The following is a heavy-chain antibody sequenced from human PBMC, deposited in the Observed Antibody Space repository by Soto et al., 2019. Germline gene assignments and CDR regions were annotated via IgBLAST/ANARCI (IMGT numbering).Heavy chain of an antibody. Sequence: QVQLVESGGGVVQPGRSLRLSCAASGFTFSSYAMHWVRQAPGKGLEWVAVISYDGSNKYYADSVKGRFTISRDNSKNTLYLQMNSLRAEDTAVYYCAREGRYSVEMAIWGQGTMVTVSS. CDR3: AREGRYSVEMAI. CDR1: GFTFSSYA. D-gene: IGHD5-12*01. J-gene: IGHJ3*02. CDR2: ISYDGSNK. V-gene: IGHV3-30-3*01.